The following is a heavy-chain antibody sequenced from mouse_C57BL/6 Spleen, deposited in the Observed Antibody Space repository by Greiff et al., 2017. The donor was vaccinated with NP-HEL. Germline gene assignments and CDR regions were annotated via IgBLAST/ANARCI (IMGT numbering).Heavy chain of an antibody. CDR3: TRVTGRGFDY. J-gene: IGHJ2*01. CDR1: GFTFSDAW. D-gene: IGHD4-1*01. Sequence: DVMLVESGGGLVQPGGSMKLSCAASGFTFSDAWMDWVRQSPEKGLEWVAEIRNKANNHATYYAESVKGRFTISRDDSKSCVYLQMNSLRAEDTGIYYCTRVTGRGFDYWGQGTTLTVSS. V-gene: IGHV6-6*01. CDR2: IRNKANNHAT.